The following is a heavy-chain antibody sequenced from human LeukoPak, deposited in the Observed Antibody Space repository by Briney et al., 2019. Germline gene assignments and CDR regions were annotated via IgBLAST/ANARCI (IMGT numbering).Heavy chain of an antibody. J-gene: IGHJ4*02. CDR3: ARDRGYYYDSSGYYPDY. CDR2: IWYDGSNK. Sequence: GGSLRLSCAASGFTFSSYGMHWVRQAPGKGLEWVAVIWYDGSNKYYADSVKGRFTISRDNSKNTLYLQMNSLRAEDTAVYYCARDRGYYYDSSGYYPDYWGQGIPVTVSS. D-gene: IGHD3-22*01. V-gene: IGHV3-33*01. CDR1: GFTFSSYG.